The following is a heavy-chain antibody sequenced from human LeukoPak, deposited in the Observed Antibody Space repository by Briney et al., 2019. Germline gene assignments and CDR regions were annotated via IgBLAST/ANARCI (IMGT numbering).Heavy chain of an antibody. J-gene: IGHJ6*02. CDR3: ARGEVQCCSGGSCYSLGFYYYYYGMDV. CDR1: GFTFSSYA. D-gene: IGHD2-15*01. Sequence: PGGSLRLSCAASGFTFSSYAMHWVRQAPGKGLEWVAVISYDGSNKYYADSVKGRFTSSRDNSKNTLDLQMNSLRAEDTAVYYCARGEVQCCSGGSCYSLGFYYYYYGMDVWGQGTTVTVSS. CDR2: ISYDGSNK. V-gene: IGHV3-30-3*01.